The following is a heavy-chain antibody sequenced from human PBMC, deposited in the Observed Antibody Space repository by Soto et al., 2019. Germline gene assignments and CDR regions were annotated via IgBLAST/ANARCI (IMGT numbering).Heavy chain of an antibody. CDR1: GGSISSYY. CDR2: IYYSGST. CDR3: AREVTIFGVVSPFYYFDY. Sequence: SETLSLTCTVSGGSISSYYWSWIRQPPGKGLEWIGYIYYSGSTNYNPSLKSRVTISVDTSKNQFSLKLSSVTAADTAVYYCAREVTIFGVVSPFYYFDYWGQGTLVTVSS. V-gene: IGHV4-59*01. J-gene: IGHJ4*02. D-gene: IGHD3-3*01.